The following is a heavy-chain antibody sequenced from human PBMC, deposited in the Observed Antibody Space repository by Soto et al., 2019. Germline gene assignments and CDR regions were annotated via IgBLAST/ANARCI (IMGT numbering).Heavy chain of an antibody. CDR3: ARYRTRLGACDI. Sequence: SENLSPTSADNNESSSVHHWTWIRQPPGEGLEWNGEINHSGSTNSNPSLKSRVTTSVDTTKNQLTLQLSSLSAADTAVYYCARYRTRLGACDIWGLG. V-gene: IGHV4-34*01. CDR1: NESSSVHH. D-gene: IGHD6-25*01. CDR2: INHSGST. J-gene: IGHJ3*02.